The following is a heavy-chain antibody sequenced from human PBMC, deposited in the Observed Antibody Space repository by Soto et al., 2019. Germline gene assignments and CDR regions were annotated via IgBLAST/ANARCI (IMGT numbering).Heavy chain of an antibody. V-gene: IGHV3-74*01. J-gene: IGHJ6*02. CDR1: GSTFSSYW. CDR2: INSDGSST. D-gene: IGHD1-20*01. Sequence: PGGSLRLSCAASGSTFSSYWMHWVRQAPGKGLVWVSRINSDGSSTSYADSVKGRFTISRDNAKNTLYLQMNSLRAEDTAVYYCARGSFITGKPTPGMDVWGQGTTVTVSS. CDR3: ARGSFITGKPTPGMDV.